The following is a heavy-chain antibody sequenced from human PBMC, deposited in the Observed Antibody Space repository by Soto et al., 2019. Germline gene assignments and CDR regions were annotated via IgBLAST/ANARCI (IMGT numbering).Heavy chain of an antibody. Sequence: QVQLQESGPGLVKPSQTLSLTCTVSGGSISRGDYYWSWIRQPPGKGLEWIGYIYYSGGTYYNPSLKSRGTISVDTSKNQFSLKLSSVTAADTAVYYCARVTRDWFDPWGQGTLVTVSS. CDR2: IYYSGGT. J-gene: IGHJ5*02. CDR1: GGSISRGDYY. V-gene: IGHV4-30-4*01. CDR3: ARVTRDWFDP.